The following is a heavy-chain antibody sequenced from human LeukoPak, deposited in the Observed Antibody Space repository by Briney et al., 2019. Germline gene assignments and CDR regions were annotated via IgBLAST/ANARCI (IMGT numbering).Heavy chain of an antibody. CDR2: IDYSGSS. Sequence: PSETLSLTCIVSGDSISSGSFYWGWIRQPPGQGLEWIGSIDYSGSSYYNPSLQSRVTISVDTSKNQLSLRLKSVTASDTAVYYCARDRRIAGHGDCDYWGQGTLVTVSS. J-gene: IGHJ4*02. CDR1: GDSISSGSFY. D-gene: IGHD6-6*01. CDR3: ARDRRIAGHGDCDY. V-gene: IGHV4-39*02.